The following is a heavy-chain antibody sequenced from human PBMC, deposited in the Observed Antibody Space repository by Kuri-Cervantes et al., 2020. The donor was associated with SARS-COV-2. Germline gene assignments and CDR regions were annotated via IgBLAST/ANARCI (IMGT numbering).Heavy chain of an antibody. Sequence: GESLKISCAAPGFTLSSYAMHWVRQAPGKGLEWVAVISYDGNNKYYADSVKGRFTISRDNSKNTLYLQMNSLRAEDTAVYYCARDLNDYGGNRKFDYWGQGTLVTVSS. J-gene: IGHJ4*02. V-gene: IGHV3-30-3*01. CDR1: GFTLSSYA. CDR2: ISYDGNNK. CDR3: ARDLNDYGGNRKFDY. D-gene: IGHD4-23*01.